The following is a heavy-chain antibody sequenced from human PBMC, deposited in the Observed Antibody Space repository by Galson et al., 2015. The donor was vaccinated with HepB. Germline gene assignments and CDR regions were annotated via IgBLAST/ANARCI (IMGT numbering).Heavy chain of an antibody. CDR2: ISNDGSSK. J-gene: IGHJ5*02. D-gene: IGHD6-19*01. CDR3: AREEYGSGWYGSVMGNWFDP. CDR1: GFTFSAYA. V-gene: IGHV3-30*04. Sequence: SLRLSCAASGFTFSAYALHWVRQAPGRGLEWVAGISNDGSSKCYADSVKGRFTISRANSRNTIYLLMNSLRVEDTAIYYCAREEYGSGWYGSVMGNWFDPWGQGTLVTVSS.